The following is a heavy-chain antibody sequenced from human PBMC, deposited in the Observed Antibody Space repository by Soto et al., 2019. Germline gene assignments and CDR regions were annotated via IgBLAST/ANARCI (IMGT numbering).Heavy chain of an antibody. CDR2: IWYDGSNT. CDR3: ARGKPPYYSETKYYWTDDS. V-gene: IGHV3-33*08. J-gene: IGHJ5*01. CDR1: GFTFSSYG. D-gene: IGHD3-10*01. Sequence: GGSLRLSCAASGFTFSSYGMHWVRQAPGKGLEWVAVIWYDGSNTYYTDSAKGRFTISRDNSKNTLYLQMSSLRAEDTAVYYCARGKPPYYSETKYYWTDDSWGQRTLVTVSS.